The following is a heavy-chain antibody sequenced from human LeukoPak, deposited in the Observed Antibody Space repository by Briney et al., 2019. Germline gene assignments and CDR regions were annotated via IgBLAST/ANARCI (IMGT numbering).Heavy chain of an antibody. CDR3: ARDVAGYCSGGSCHDY. J-gene: IGHJ4*02. CDR1: GYTFTGYY. CDR2: INPNSGGT. D-gene: IGHD2-15*01. Sequence: EASVKVSCKASGYTFTGYYMHWVRQAPGQGLEWMGWINPNSGGTNYAQKFQGRVTMTRDTSISTAYMELSRLRSDDTAVYYCARDVAGYCSGGSCHDYWGQGTLVTVSS. V-gene: IGHV1-2*02.